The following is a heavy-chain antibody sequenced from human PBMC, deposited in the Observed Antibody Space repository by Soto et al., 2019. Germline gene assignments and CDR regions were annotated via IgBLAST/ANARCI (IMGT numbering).Heavy chain of an antibody. D-gene: IGHD2-15*01. CDR2: IYYDGST. CDR3: AKVVVAATRHTDFDS. J-gene: IGHJ4*02. CDR1: GGSINSNNYY. Sequence: SETLSLTCTVSGGSINSNNYYWAWIRQPPGKGLAWIASIYYDGSTYYNPSLKSRVSMSVDTSKNHFPLKLSSATAADTAVYYCAKVVVAATRHTDFDSWGQGTLVTVSS. V-gene: IGHV4-39*02.